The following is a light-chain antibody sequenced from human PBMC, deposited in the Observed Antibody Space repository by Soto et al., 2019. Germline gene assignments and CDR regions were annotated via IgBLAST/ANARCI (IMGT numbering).Light chain of an antibody. CDR2: DTS. CDR3: QQRAKWPLT. Sequence: VLPRCSGTLPWWLWKDAKRSGRGSQSVDGIFLAWYQQKPGRAPRLLIYDTSKRATGIPARFSGSGSGTDFTLTISSLEPEDFAIYYCQQRAKWPLTFGGGTKVDIK. J-gene: IGKJ4*01. CDR1: QSVDGIF. V-gene: IGKV3-11*01.